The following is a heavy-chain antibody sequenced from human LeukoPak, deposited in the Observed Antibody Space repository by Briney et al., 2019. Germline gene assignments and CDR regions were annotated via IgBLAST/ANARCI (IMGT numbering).Heavy chain of an antibody. J-gene: IGHJ5*02. Sequence: GGSLRLSCAASGFTFSSYAMSWVRQAPGKGLEWVSAISGSGGSTYYADSVKGRFTISRDNAKNSLYLQMNSLRAEDTAMYYCARDGWFGDNNWFDPWGQGTLVTVSS. D-gene: IGHD3-10*01. CDR1: GFTFSSYA. CDR3: ARDGWFGDNNWFDP. V-gene: IGHV3-23*01. CDR2: ISGSGGST.